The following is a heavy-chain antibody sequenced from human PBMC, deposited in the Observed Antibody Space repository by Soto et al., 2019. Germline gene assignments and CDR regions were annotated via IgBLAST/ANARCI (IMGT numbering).Heavy chain of an antibody. CDR2: IWYDGSNK. CDR1: GFTFSSYG. Sequence: QVQLVESGGGVVQPGRSLRLSCAASGFTFSSYGMHWVRQAPGKGLEWVAVIWYDGSNKYYADSVKGRFTISRDNSKNTRYLQMNSLRAEDTAVYYCARDPGYSYCYYYYGMDVWGQGTTVTVSS. J-gene: IGHJ6*02. D-gene: IGHD5-18*01. CDR3: ARDPGYSYCYYYYGMDV. V-gene: IGHV3-33*01.